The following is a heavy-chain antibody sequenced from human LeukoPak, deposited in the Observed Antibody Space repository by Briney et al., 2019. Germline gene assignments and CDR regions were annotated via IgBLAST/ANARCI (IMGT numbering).Heavy chain of an antibody. CDR1: GGTFSSYA. V-gene: IGHV1-69*13. Sequence: SVKVSCTASGGTFSSYAISWVRQAPGQGLEWMGGIIPIFGTANYAQKFQGRVTITADESTSTAYMELSSLRSEDTAVYYCAAEYDVSYYSGMDVWGQGTTATVSS. D-gene: IGHD2/OR15-2a*01. CDR3: AAEYDVSYYSGMDV. CDR2: IIPIFGTA. J-gene: IGHJ6*02.